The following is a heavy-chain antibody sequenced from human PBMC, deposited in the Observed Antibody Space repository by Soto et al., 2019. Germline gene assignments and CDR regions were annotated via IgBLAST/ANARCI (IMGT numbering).Heavy chain of an antibody. D-gene: IGHD3-22*01. Sequence: GGSLRLSCAASGFTFSSYWMHWVRQAPGKGLVWVSRINSDGSSTSYADSVKGRFTISRDNAKNTLYLQMNSLRAEDTAVYYCARARGTMIVVVTHNWFDPWGQGTLVTVSS. CDR3: ARARGTMIVVVTHNWFDP. CDR2: INSDGSST. V-gene: IGHV3-74*01. CDR1: GFTFSSYW. J-gene: IGHJ5*02.